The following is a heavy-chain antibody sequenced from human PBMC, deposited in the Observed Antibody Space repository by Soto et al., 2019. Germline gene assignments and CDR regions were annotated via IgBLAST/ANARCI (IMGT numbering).Heavy chain of an antibody. D-gene: IGHD2-21*02. CDR1: GFSFSTYS. J-gene: IGHJ6*02. V-gene: IGHV3-21*01. Sequence: GSLRLSCEASGFSFSTYSMHWVRQAPGKGLEWVSSIGRRSDIYYADSVKGRFTISRDNAKNSVSLQMNSLRDEDTAVYYCAREETAWPLAYGLDVWGQGTTVIVSS. CDR3: AREETAWPLAYGLDV. CDR2: IGRRSDI.